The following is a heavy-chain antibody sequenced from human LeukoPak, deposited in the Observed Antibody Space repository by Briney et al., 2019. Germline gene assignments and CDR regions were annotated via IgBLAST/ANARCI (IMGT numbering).Heavy chain of an antibody. CDR1: DGSISTFY. CDR3: ARMTVKTPGPAFDA. V-gene: IGHV4-59*12. CDR2: ISYSGNT. J-gene: IGHJ3*01. Sequence: SETLSLTCTVSDGSISTFYWSWVRQPPGKGLEWIGYISYSGNTNYSPSLRNRVTISIDTSSSRFSLQLTSVTAADSALYYCARMTVKTPGPAFDAWGQGAVVTVSS. D-gene: IGHD4-23*01.